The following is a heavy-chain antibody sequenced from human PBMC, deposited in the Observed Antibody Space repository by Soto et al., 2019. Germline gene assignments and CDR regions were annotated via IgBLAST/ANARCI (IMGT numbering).Heavy chain of an antibody. CDR1: GYTFTSYG. Sequence: QVQLVQSGAEVKKPGASVKVSCKASGYTFTSYGISWVRQAPGQGLEWMGWISAYNGKTNYAQKLQGRVTMTTDTSTSTAYMELRSLRSDDTAVSYCASQGDHSYGGNRGWFDYWGQGTLVTVAS. V-gene: IGHV1-18*01. CDR2: ISAYNGKT. D-gene: IGHD4-17*01. CDR3: ASQGDHSYGGNRGWFDY. J-gene: IGHJ4*02.